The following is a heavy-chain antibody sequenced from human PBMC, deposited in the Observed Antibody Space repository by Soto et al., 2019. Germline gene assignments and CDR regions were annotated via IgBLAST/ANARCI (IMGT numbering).Heavy chain of an antibody. Sequence: TGGSLRLSCAASGFTFDTYAMNWVRQAPGKGLAWVSPIGTDSNTYYADSVKGRFTISRDNSRTTLYLQMNSLRAEDTALYYCVRKNPGTRPFDYWGQGTLVTVSS. V-gene: IGHV3-23*01. CDR1: GFTFDTYA. CDR3: VRKNPGTRPFDY. J-gene: IGHJ4*01. CDR2: IGTDSNT.